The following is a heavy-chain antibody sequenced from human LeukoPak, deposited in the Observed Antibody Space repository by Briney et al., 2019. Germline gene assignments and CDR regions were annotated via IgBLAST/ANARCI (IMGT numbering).Heavy chain of an antibody. CDR1: GFTFTTYW. CDR3: GYGRDY. J-gene: IGHJ4*02. V-gene: IGHV3-7*01. Sequence: GGSLRLSCAASGFTFTTYWMSWVRQAPGKVLEWVANINQDGSEKYYVDSVKGRFTISRDNAKNSLYLQMNSLRAEDTAVYYCGYGRDYWGQGTLVTVSS. CDR2: INQDGSEK. D-gene: IGHD3-10*01.